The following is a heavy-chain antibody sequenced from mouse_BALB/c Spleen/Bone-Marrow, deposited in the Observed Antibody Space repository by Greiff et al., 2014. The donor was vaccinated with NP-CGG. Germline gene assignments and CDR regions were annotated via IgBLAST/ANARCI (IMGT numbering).Heavy chain of an antibody. D-gene: IGHD4-1*01. V-gene: IGHV1-9*01. J-gene: IGHJ3*01. CDR1: GYTFSSYW. Sequence: VQLQQSGAELMKPGASVKISCKATGYTFSSYWIERVKQRPGHGLEWIGEILPGSGSTNYNEKFKGKATFTADTSSNTAYMQLSSLTSEDSAVYYCARDWDPFAYWGQGTLVTVSA. CDR2: ILPGSGST. CDR3: ARDWDPFAY.